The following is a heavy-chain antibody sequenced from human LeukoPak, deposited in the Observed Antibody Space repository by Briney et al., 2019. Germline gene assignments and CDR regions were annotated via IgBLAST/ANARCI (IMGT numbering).Heavy chain of an antibody. CDR3: AKDRSSSTSCSNY. J-gene: IGHJ4*02. V-gene: IGHV3-23*01. CDR2: ISGSSAST. Sequence: GGSLRLSCAASGFTFSTYAMNWVRQAPGKGLEWVSGISGSSASTYYPDSVKGRFTISRDNSKNTLYVQMNSLRAEDTAVYYCAKDRSSSTSCSNYWGRGTLVTVSS. D-gene: IGHD2-2*01. CDR1: GFTFSTYA.